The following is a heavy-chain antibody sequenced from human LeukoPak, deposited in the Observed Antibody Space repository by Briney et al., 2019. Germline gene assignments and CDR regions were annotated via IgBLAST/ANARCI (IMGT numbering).Heavy chain of an antibody. CDR2: IKQDGSEK. D-gene: IGHD5-12*01. V-gene: IGHV3-7*01. Sequence: GGSLRLSCAASGFSFSNYYMSWVRQAPGKGLEWVANIKQDGSEKYYVDSVKGRFTISRDNAKNSLYLQMNSLRAEDTAVYYCARGGIVARFGAFDIWGQGTMVTVSS. CDR3: ARGGIVARFGAFDI. CDR1: GFSFSNYY. J-gene: IGHJ3*02.